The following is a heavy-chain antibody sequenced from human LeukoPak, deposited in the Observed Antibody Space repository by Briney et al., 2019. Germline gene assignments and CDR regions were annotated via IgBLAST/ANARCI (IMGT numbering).Heavy chain of an antibody. J-gene: IGHJ4*02. CDR1: GGTFSSYA. V-gene: IGHV1-69*13. CDR2: IIPIFGTA. Sequence: SVKVSCKASGGTFSSYAISWVRQAPGQGLEWMGGIIPIFGTANYAQKFQGRVTITADESTSTAYMELSSLRSEDTAVYYCASNGDYLDLFDYWGQGTLVTVSP. CDR3: ASNGDYLDLFDY. D-gene: IGHD4-17*01.